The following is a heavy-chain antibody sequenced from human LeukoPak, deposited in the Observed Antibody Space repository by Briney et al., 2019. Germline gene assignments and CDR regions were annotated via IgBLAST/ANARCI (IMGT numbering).Heavy chain of an antibody. V-gene: IGHV3-30*14. J-gene: IGHJ6*02. CDR2: ISYDGSNK. CDR3: ARVYYGSGSYYNAPLL. CDR1: GFTFSNYA. Sequence: GGSLRLSCAASGFTFSNYAMHWVRQAPGKGLEWVAGISYDGSNKYYADAVTGRFTISRDNSKNTLYLQMNSLRAEDTAVYYCARVYYGSGSYYNAPLLWGQGTTVTVSS. D-gene: IGHD3-10*01.